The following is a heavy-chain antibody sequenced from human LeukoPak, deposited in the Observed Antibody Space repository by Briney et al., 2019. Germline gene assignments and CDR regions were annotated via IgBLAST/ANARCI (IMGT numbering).Heavy chain of an antibody. V-gene: IGHV3-48*01. CDR2: ITNGSDIR. J-gene: IGHJ4*02. CDR1: GFTFSSSA. D-gene: IGHD1-14*01. CDR3: ARGTLF. Sequence: GGSLRLSCAASGFTFSSSAMSWVRQAPGKGLEWISYITNGSDIRHYAGSVEGRFTVSRDNAKNSLYLQMNSLRAEDTAIYYCARGTLFWGQGTLVTVSS.